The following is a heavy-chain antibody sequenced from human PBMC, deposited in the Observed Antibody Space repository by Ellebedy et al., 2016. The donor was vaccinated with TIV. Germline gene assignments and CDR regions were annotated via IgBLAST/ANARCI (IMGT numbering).Heavy chain of an antibody. CDR2: ISGSGDNT. J-gene: IGHJ1*01. V-gene: IGHV3-23*01. D-gene: IGHD2-15*01. CDR1: GFTFTKYA. CDR3: AQVVVAATLPAVRYFQH. Sequence: GGSLRLSCAAPGFTFTKYAMSWVRQAPGKGLEWVSVISGSGDNTYNADSVKGRFTISRDNSKDTLYLHLNSLRAEDTAIYYCAQVVVAATLPAVRYFQHWGQGTLVTVSS.